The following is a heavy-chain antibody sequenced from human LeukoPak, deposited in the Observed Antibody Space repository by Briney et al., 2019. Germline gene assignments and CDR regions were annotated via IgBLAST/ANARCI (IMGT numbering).Heavy chain of an antibody. CDR2: INWNSNSI. D-gene: IGHD6-19*01. J-gene: IGHJ4*02. CDR1: GFTFNDYA. CDR3: AKGLGKSSGWATLDY. Sequence: GGSLRLSCAASGFTFNDYAMDWVRQAPGKGLEWVSGINWNSNSIGYADSVKGRFTISRDNAKNSLYLQMNSLRAEDTAFYYCAKGLGKSSGWATLDYWGQGTLVPVSS. V-gene: IGHV3-9*01.